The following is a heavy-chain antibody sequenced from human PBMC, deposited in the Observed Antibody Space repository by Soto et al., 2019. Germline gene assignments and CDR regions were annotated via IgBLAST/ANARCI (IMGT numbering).Heavy chain of an antibody. Sequence: ASVKVSCKASGYTFTNYYMHWVRQAPGQGLEWMGMINPNGGSTTYAQRFQGRVTMTRDTSTRTDYMELSSLRSEDTAVYYCASHYDSSGYYYRGLDYWGQGTLVTVSS. CDR3: ASHYDSSGYYYRGLDY. CDR1: GYTFTNYY. D-gene: IGHD3-22*01. V-gene: IGHV1-46*01. CDR2: INPNGGST. J-gene: IGHJ4*02.